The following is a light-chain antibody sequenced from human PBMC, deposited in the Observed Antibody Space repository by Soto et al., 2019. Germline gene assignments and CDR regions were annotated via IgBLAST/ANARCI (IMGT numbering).Light chain of an antibody. CDR3: SSYTSSSTLGV. V-gene: IGLV2-14*01. CDR2: DVS. CDR1: SSDVGGYNY. Sequence: QSALIQPASVSGSPGQSITISCTGTSSDVGGYNYVSWYQQHPGKAPKLMIYDVSNRPSGVSNRFSGSKSGNTASLTISGLQAEDEADYYCSSYTSSSTLGVFGGGTKVTVL. J-gene: IGLJ2*01.